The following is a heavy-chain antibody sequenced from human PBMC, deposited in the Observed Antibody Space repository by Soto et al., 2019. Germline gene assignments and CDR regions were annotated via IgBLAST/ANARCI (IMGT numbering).Heavy chain of an antibody. D-gene: IGHD2-2*01. CDR1: GLTFSRYA. CDR2: ISGSGGTR. J-gene: IGHJ6*02. Sequence: GGSLRLSCAASGLTFSRYAMNGVRQAPGKGLEWVSVISGSGGTRYYADSVKGRFTISRDNSKGILYLQMNSLRADDTAVYYCAKDPFLVVVATAANCMDFWGDAPTISVS. V-gene: IGHV3-23*01. CDR3: AKDPFLVVVATAANCMDF.